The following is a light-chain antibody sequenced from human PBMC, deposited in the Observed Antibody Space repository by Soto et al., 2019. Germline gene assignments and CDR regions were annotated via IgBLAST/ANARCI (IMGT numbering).Light chain of an antibody. CDR1: SSDVGGYNY. J-gene: IGLJ2*01. CDR3: SSYAGSNNFVV. Sequence: QSALTQPPSASGSPGQSVTIPCTGTSSDVGGYNYVSWYQHHPGKAPKLMIYEVSKRPSGVPDRFSGSKSGNTASLTVSGLQAGDEADYYCSSYAGSNNFVVFGGGTKLTVL. V-gene: IGLV2-8*01. CDR2: EVS.